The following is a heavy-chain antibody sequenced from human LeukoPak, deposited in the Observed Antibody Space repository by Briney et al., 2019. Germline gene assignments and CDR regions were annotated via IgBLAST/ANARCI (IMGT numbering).Heavy chain of an antibody. CDR1: GGSISSGDYS. D-gene: IGHD3-16*02. CDR3: ARRRVDYDYVWGSYRYRGAFDI. Sequence: SETLSLTCAVSGGSISSGDYSWSWIRQPPGKGLEWIGYIYYSGSTYYNPSLKSRVTISVDTSKNQFSLKLSSVTAADTAVYYCARRRVDYDYVWGSYRYRGAFDIWGQGTMVTVSS. V-gene: IGHV4-30-4*07. J-gene: IGHJ3*02. CDR2: IYYSGST.